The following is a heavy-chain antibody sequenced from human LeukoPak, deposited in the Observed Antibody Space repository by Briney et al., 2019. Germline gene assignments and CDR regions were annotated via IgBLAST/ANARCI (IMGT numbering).Heavy chain of an antibody. J-gene: IGHJ5*02. Sequence: SETLSLTCTVSGGSISSYYWSWIRQPPGKGLEWIGYIYYSGGTNYNPSLKSRVTISVDTSKNQFSLKLSSVTAADTAVYYCARDLLGLDPWGQGTLVTVSS. V-gene: IGHV4-59*01. CDR2: IYYSGGT. CDR1: GGSISSYY. D-gene: IGHD3-3*02. CDR3: ARDLLGLDP.